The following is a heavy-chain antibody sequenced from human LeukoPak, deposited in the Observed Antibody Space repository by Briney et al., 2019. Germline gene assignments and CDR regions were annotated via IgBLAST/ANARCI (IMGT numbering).Heavy chain of an antibody. CDR2: ISYDGSNK. J-gene: IGHJ4*02. Sequence: GSLRLSCAASGFTFSSYAMHWVRQAPGKGLEWVAVISYDGSNKYYADSVKGRFTISRDNSKNTLYLQMNSLRAEDTAVYYCARGLNYYYDSSGYVDYWGQGTLVTVSS. CDR1: GFTFSSYA. CDR3: ARGLNYYYDSSGYVDY. V-gene: IGHV3-30*14. D-gene: IGHD3-22*01.